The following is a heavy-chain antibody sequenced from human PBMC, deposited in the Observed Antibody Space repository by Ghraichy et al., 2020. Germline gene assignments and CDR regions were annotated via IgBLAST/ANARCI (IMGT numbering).Heavy chain of an antibody. Sequence: GGSLRLSCAASGFTFDDYAMHWVRQAPGKGLEWVSGISWNSGSIGYADSVKGRFTISRDNAKNSLYLQMNSLRAEDTALYYCAKDMIAAAGTGPIDYWGQGSLVTVSS. D-gene: IGHD6-13*01. J-gene: IGHJ4*02. CDR3: AKDMIAAAGTGPIDY. V-gene: IGHV3-9*01. CDR1: GFTFDDYA. CDR2: ISWNSGSI.